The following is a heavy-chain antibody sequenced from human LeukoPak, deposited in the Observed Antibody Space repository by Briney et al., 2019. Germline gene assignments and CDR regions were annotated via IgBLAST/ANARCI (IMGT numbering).Heavy chain of an antibody. V-gene: IGHV4-59*01. Sequence: SETLSLTCTVSGGSISSYYWSWLRQPPGKGLEWIGYIYYSGSTNYNPSLQSRVTISVDTSKNQFSLKLSSVTAPDTAVYYCARGRYNWIFWGQGTLVTVSS. CDR3: ARGRYNWIF. CDR2: IYYSGST. CDR1: GGSISSYY. D-gene: IGHD1-20*01. J-gene: IGHJ4*02.